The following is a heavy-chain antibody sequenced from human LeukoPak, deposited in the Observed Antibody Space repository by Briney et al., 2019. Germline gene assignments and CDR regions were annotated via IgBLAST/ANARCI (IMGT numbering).Heavy chain of an antibody. J-gene: IGHJ4*02. D-gene: IGHD6-19*01. CDR2: ITSTGTA. CDR3: AKSSGQWLVLPFYY. CDR1: GFTFRSYG. V-gene: IGHV3-23*01. Sequence: GGSLRLSCAASGFTFRSYGMGWVRQAPGKGLEWVSSITSTGTANYADSVKDRFVISRDNSKNTLYLQMNSLRAEDTAVYYCAKSSGQWLVLPFYYWGQGTLVTVSS.